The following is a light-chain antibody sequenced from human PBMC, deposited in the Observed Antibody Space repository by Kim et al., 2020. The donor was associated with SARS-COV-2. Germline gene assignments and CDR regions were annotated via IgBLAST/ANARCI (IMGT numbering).Light chain of an antibody. CDR2: AAS. CDR3: QKYDTAPQT. J-gene: IGKJ1*01. Sequence: DIQMTQSPSSLSASVGDRVTITCRASQGITTHLAWYQQKPGKVPKLLIYAASTLLSGVPSRFGGSGSGTDFTLTISSLQPEDVATYYCQKYDTAPQTFGQGTKVDIK. CDR1: QGITTH. V-gene: IGKV1-27*01.